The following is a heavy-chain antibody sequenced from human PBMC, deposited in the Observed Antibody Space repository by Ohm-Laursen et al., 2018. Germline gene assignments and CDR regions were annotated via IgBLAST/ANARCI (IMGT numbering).Heavy chain of an antibody. Sequence: SQTLSLTCAVNGESSSGYFWNWIRQPPGKGLEWIGEINQSGSTKYNPSLKRRVTLSAYSSNSQFSLRLTSVTAADTATYYCARGSGFFKLDVWGQGTTVTVSS. V-gene: IGHV4-34*01. D-gene: IGHD6-19*01. CDR1: GESSSGYF. CDR3: ARGSGFFKLDV. J-gene: IGHJ6*02. CDR2: INQSGST.